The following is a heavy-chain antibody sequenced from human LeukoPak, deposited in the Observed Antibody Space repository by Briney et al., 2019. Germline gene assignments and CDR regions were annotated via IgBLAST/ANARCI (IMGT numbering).Heavy chain of an antibody. CDR2: IRYDGSNK. V-gene: IGHV3-30*02. Sequence: GGSLRLSCTASAFTFSSSAFHWVRQAPGKGLEWVAFIRYDGSNKYYADSVKGRFTISRDNSKNTLYLQMNSLRAEDTAVYYCAKDSSPGGDPSGYMDVWGKGTTVTISS. D-gene: IGHD1-14*01. CDR3: AKDSSPGGDPSGYMDV. CDR1: AFTFSSSA. J-gene: IGHJ6*03.